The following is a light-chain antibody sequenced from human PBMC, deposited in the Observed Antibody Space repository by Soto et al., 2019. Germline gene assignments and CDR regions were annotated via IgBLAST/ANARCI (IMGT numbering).Light chain of an antibody. Sequence: EIVLTQSPGTLPFSPGERATLSCRARQSVSSSYLAWYQQKPGQAPRLLIYGASSRATGIPDRFSGSGPGTDFTLTISRLEPEDFAVYYCQQYGSSPPITFGQGTRLEIK. CDR2: GAS. CDR1: QSVSSSY. J-gene: IGKJ5*01. V-gene: IGKV3-20*01. CDR3: QQYGSSPPIT.